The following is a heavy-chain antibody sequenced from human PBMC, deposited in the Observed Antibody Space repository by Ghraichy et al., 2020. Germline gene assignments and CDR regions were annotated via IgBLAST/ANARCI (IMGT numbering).Heavy chain of an antibody. CDR3: AKGQNYGWEIGAAPNYGMDV. Sequence: GGSLRLSCAASGFTFDDYAMHWVRQAPGKGLEWVSLISGDGGSTYYADSVKGRFTISRDNSKNSLYLQMNSLRTEDTALYYCAKGQNYGWEIGAAPNYGMDVWGQGTTVTVSS. J-gene: IGHJ6*02. CDR2: ISGDGGST. D-gene: IGHD3-10*01. V-gene: IGHV3-43*02. CDR1: GFTFDDYA.